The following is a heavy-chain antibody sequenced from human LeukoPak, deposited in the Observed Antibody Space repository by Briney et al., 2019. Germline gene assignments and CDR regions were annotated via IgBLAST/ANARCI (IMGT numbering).Heavy chain of an antibody. CDR3: ARQPRAAAGTSYYYYMDV. Sequence: GASLQISCKGSGYLFTSYWIGCVRQLPGKGLEWMGIIYPGDSDTRYSPSFQGQVTISADKSISTAYLQWSSLKASDTAMYYCARQPRAAAGTSYYYYMDVWGKGTTVTVSS. CDR2: IYPGDSDT. D-gene: IGHD6-13*01. CDR1: GYLFTSYW. J-gene: IGHJ6*03. V-gene: IGHV5-51*01.